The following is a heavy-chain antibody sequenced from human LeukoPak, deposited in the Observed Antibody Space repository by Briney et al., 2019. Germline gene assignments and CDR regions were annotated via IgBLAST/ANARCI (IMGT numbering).Heavy chain of an antibody. CDR1: GFTFSSYA. CDR3: AKDFMVRGVIDY. V-gene: IGHV3-23*01. CDR2: ISGSGGST. D-gene: IGHD3-10*01. Sequence: GRSLRLSCAASGFTFSSYAMSWVRQAPGKGLEWVSAISGSGGSTYYADSVKGRFTISRDNSKNTLYLQMNSLRAEDTAVYYCAKDFMVRGVIDYWGQGTLVTVSS. J-gene: IGHJ4*02.